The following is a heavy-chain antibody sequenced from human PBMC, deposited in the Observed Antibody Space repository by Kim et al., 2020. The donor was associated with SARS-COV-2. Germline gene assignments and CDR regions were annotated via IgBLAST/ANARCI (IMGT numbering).Heavy chain of an antibody. V-gene: IGHV1-69*13. CDR3: ARGPPIQPDSYYFDY. CDR2: IIPIFGTA. J-gene: IGHJ4*02. CDR1: GGTFSSYA. Sequence: SVKVSCKASGGTFSSYAISWVRQAPGQGLEWMGGIIPIFGTANYAQKFQGRVTITADESTSTAYMELSSLRSEDTAVYYCARGPPIQPDSYYFDYWGQGTLVTVSS. D-gene: IGHD5-18*01.